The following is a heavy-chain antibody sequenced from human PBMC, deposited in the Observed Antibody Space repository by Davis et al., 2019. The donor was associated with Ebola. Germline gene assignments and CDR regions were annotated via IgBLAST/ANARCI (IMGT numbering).Heavy chain of an antibody. CDR3: ARGYYGDRFDY. CDR2: IYYSGST. D-gene: IGHD4-17*01. Sequence: GSLRLSCTVSGGSISSYYWSWIRQPPGKGLEWIGYIYYSGSTNYNPSLKSRVTISVDTSKNQFSLKLSSVTAADTAVYYCARGYYGDRFDYWGQGTLVTVSS. J-gene: IGHJ4*02. V-gene: IGHV4-59*01. CDR1: GGSISSYY.